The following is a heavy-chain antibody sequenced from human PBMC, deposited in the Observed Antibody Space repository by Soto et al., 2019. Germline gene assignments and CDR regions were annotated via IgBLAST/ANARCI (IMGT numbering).Heavy chain of an antibody. CDR1: GFNFNNYG. V-gene: IGHV3-30*18. D-gene: IGHD3-22*01. Sequence: QVQLVESGGGVVQPGGSLRLSCAGSGFNFNNYGMYWVRQAPGKGLEWVAFISFQGTNDYYPEAVKGRFTISKDYSRKTLFLQMNSLRADDTAMYYCVKLMFDHDSSGFSGDYWGQGTLVTVS. J-gene: IGHJ4*02. CDR2: ISFQGTND. CDR3: VKLMFDHDSSGFSGDY.